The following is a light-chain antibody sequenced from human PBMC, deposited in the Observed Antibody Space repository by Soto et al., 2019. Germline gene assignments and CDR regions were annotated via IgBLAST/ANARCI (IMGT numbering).Light chain of an antibody. J-gene: IGLJ1*01. CDR1: SSDVGGYVY. V-gene: IGLV2-14*01. CDR3: TSYASTSSEV. Sequence: QSALTQPASVSGSPGQSIIISCTGTSSDVGGYVYVSWYQQHPGKAPRLIIYEVTNRPSGVSSRFSGSKSGDTASLTISGLQAEDEAYYYCTSYASTSSEVFGTGTKLTVL. CDR2: EVT.